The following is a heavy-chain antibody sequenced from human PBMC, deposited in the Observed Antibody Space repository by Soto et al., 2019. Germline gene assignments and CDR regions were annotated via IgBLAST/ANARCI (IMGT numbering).Heavy chain of an antibody. Sequence: ASVKVSCTASGYTFTNNGISWVRQAPRQGLEWMGWISAYNGNTNYAQKLQGRVTMTTDTSTSTAYMELRSLRSDDTAVYYCARDFGSGSYPNWFDPWGQGTLVTVSS. D-gene: IGHD3-10*01. CDR2: ISAYNGNT. V-gene: IGHV1-18*01. CDR3: ARDFGSGSYPNWFDP. J-gene: IGHJ5*02. CDR1: GYTFTNNG.